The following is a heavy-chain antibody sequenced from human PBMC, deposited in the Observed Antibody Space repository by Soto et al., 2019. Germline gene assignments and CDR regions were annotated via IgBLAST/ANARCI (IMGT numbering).Heavy chain of an antibody. D-gene: IGHD1-26*01. CDR1: GLTFRDYP. V-gene: IGHV3-23*01. CDR3: AKPQSGSYYAAFDV. J-gene: IGHJ3*01. Sequence: EVQLLESGGGLVQPGGSLRLSCAVSGLTFRDYPMDWVRQAPGKGLELISRISGSAESKYYADSVKGRFTISRDNSNNTLYLEMTSLRGEDTAVYYCAKPQSGSYYAAFDVWGQGTIVTVSS. CDR2: ISGSAESK.